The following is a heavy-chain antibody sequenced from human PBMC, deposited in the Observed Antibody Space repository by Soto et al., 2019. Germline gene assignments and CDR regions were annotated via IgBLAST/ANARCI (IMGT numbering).Heavy chain of an antibody. CDR3: ARASGSSYRFDP. D-gene: IGHD1-26*01. J-gene: IGHJ5*02. CDR1: GYTFTSYG. Sequence: QVQLVQSGAEVKKPGASVKVSCKASGYTFTSYGISWVRQAPGQGLEWMGWISAYNGNTNYAQKLQGRVTMTTDTSTRPAYMEVRSLTSDDTAVYYCARASGSSYRFDPWGQGTLVTVSS. CDR2: ISAYNGNT. V-gene: IGHV1-18*01.